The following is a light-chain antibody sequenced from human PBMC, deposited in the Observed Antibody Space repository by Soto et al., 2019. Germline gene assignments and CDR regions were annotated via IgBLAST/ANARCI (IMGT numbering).Light chain of an antibody. J-gene: IGLJ2*01. Sequence: QSAQTQPPSASGSPGQSVTISCTGSSSDVGGYNYVSWYQQYPGKAPKLMIYDVSKRPSGVPDRFSGSKSGNTASLTVSGLQAEDEADYYCSSYAGTNNALFGGGTKLTVL. CDR2: DVS. V-gene: IGLV2-8*01. CDR3: SSYAGTNNAL. CDR1: SSDVGGYNY.